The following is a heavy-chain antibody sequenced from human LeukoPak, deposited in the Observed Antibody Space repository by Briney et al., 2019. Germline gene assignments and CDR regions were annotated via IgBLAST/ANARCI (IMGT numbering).Heavy chain of an antibody. CDR2: LSSSGSDT. CDR3: AREGGYYNSNTPFDY. J-gene: IGHJ4*02. V-gene: IGHV3-11*06. D-gene: IGHD3-10*01. CDR1: GFIFSDYY. Sequence: GGSLRLSCVASGFIFSDYYMSWIRQAPGKGLEWLSYLSSSGSDTYNADSVKGRFTISRDNSKNTLYLQMNSLRAEDTAVYYCAREGGYYNSNTPFDYWGQGTLVTVSS.